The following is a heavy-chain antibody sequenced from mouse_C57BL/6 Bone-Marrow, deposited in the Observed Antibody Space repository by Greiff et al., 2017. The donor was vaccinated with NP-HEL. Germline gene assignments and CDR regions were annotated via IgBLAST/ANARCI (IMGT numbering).Heavy chain of an antibody. CDR3: TREGVGPYYFDY. CDR2: ISSGGDYI. J-gene: IGHJ2*01. V-gene: IGHV5-9-1*02. CDR1: GFTFSSYA. Sequence: EVQLVESGEGLVKPGGSLKLSCAASGFTFSSYAMSWVRQTPEKRLEWVAYISSGGDYIYYADTVKGRFTISRDNARNTLYLQMSSLKSEDTAMYYCTREGVGPYYFDYWGQGTTLTVSS.